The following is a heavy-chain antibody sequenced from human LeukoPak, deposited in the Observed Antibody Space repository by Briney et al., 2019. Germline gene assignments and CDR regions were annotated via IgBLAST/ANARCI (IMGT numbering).Heavy chain of an antibody. CDR2: ISYDGSNK. Sequence: PGGSLRLSCAASGFTFSSYAMHWVRQAPGKGLEWVAVISYDGSNKYYADSVKGRFTISRDNSKNTLYLQMNSLRAEDTAVYYCARDSVPYYYDSSGYYGSDPWGQGTLVTVSS. J-gene: IGHJ5*02. CDR3: ARDSVPYYYDSSGYYGSDP. CDR1: GFTFSSYA. D-gene: IGHD3-22*01. V-gene: IGHV3-30-3*01.